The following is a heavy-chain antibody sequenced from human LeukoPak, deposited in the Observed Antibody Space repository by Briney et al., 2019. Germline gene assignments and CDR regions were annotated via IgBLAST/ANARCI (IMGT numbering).Heavy chain of an antibody. J-gene: IGHJ5*02. V-gene: IGHV3-53*01. D-gene: IGHD3-22*01. CDR3: ARGGAMDYYDSSGLFDP. Sequence: RGSLRLSCAASGFTVSSNYMSWVRQAPGKGLEWVSVIYSGGSTYYADSVKGRFTISRDNSKNTLYLQMNSLRAEDTAVYYCARGGAMDYYDSSGLFDPWGQGTLVTVSS. CDR2: IYSGGST. CDR1: GFTVSSNY.